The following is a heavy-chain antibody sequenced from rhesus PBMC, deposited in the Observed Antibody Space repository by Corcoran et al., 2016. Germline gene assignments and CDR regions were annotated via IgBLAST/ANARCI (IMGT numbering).Heavy chain of an antibody. Sequence: EVHLVESGGGLVQPGGSLRLSCAASGFTFSSYGMSWVRQAPGKGLEWVSSISRSSSYIYHADSVKGRFTIPRDDAKNSLSLQMNSLRAEDTAVYYCTRDKSAAGTNGLDSWGQGVVVTVSS. J-gene: IGHJ6*01. CDR2: ISRSSSYI. V-gene: IGHV3S16*01. CDR1: GFTFSSYG. CDR3: TRDKSAAGTNGLDS. D-gene: IGHD6-31*01.